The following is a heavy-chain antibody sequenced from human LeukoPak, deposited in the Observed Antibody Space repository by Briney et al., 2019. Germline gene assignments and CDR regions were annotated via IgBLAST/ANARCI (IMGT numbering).Heavy chain of an antibody. V-gene: IGHV4-34*01. Sequence: SETLSLTCAVYGGSFSGYYWSWIRQPPGNGLEWIGEINHSGSTNYNPSLKSRVTISVDTSKNQFSLKLSSVTAADTAVYYCAKSRSSGSYFYHNWFDPWGQGTLVTVSS. CDR1: GGSFSGYY. D-gene: IGHD3-10*01. CDR2: INHSGST. CDR3: AKSRSSGSYFYHNWFDP. J-gene: IGHJ5*02.